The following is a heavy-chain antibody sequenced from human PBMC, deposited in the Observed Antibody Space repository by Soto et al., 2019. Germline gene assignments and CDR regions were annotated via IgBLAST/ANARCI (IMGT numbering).Heavy chain of an antibody. Sequence: ASVKVSCKASGYTFTGYYMHWGRQAPGQGLEWMGWINPNSGGTKYAQKFQGWVTMTRDTSISTAYMELSRLRSDDTAVYYCARASIAARRYYYYYGRDVWGQETTFA. D-gene: IGHD6-6*01. CDR2: INPNSGGT. V-gene: IGHV1-2*04. J-gene: IGHJ6*02. CDR3: ARASIAARRYYYYYGRDV. CDR1: GYTFTGYY.